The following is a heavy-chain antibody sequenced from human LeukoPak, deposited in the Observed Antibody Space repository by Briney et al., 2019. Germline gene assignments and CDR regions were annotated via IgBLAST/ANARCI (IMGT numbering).Heavy chain of an antibody. J-gene: IGHJ5*02. V-gene: IGHV4-4*02. CDR2: IYHSGST. CDR1: GGSISSSNW. Sequence: PSETLSLTCAVSGGSISSSNWWSWVRQPPGKGLEWIGEIYHSGSTNYNPSLKSRVTISVDKSKNQFSLKLSSVTAADTAVYYCARDRRSGSLNWFDPWGQGTLVTVSS. D-gene: IGHD1-26*01. CDR3: ARDRRSGSLNWFDP.